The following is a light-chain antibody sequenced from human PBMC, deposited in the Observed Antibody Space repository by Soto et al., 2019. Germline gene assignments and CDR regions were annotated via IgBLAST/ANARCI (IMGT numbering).Light chain of an antibody. J-gene: IGKJ1*01. Sequence: EIVMTQSPATLSVSPGDTATISCRASQSLSSNLAWYQQKPGQAPRLLLFSTSTRATGIPARFSGSGSGTEFILTISMLQSDDVAVYYCQQYSNWPTLTFGQGTKVEIK. CDR1: QSLSSN. V-gene: IGKV3-15*01. CDR2: STS. CDR3: QQYSNWPTLT.